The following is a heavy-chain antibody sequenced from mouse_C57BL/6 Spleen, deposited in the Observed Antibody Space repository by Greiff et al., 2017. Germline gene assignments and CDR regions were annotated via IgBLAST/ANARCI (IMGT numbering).Heavy chain of an antibody. CDR1: GFTFSDYY. V-gene: IGHV5-12*01. CDR2: ISNGGGST. D-gene: IGHD2-4*01. Sequence: EVKLMESGGGLVQPGGSLKLSCAASGFTFSDYYMYWVRQTPEKRLEWVAYISNGGGSTYYPDTVKGRFTISRDNAKNTLYLQMSRLKSEDTAMYYCARHGGYDYDQAWFAYWGQGTLVTVSA. J-gene: IGHJ3*01. CDR3: ARHGGYDYDQAWFAY.